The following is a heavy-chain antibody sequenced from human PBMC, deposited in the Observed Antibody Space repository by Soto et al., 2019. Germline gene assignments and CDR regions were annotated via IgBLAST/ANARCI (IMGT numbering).Heavy chain of an antibody. Sequence: GGSLRLSCAASGFTFSSYGMHWVRQAPGKGLEWVAVISYDGSTKYYADSVKGRFTISRDNSKNTLYLQMNSLRAEDTAVYYCAXDVDPITRGYANDAFNIWGQGTVVTVSS. CDR3: AXDVDPITRGYANDAFNI. CDR2: ISYDGSTK. J-gene: IGHJ3*02. CDR1: GFTFSSYG. D-gene: IGHD3-22*01. V-gene: IGHV3-30*18.